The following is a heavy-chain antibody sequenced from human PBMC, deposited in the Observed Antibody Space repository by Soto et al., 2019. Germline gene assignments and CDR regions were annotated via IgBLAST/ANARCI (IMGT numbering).Heavy chain of an antibody. V-gene: IGHV4-4*02. Sequence: SETLSLTCAVSGGSISSSNWWSWVRQPPGKGLEWIGEIYHSGSTNYNPSLKSRVTISVDKSKNQFSLKLSSVTAADTAVYYCARDKASIVGPMDWFDPWGQGTLVTVS. J-gene: IGHJ5*02. D-gene: IGHD1-26*01. CDR3: ARDKASIVGPMDWFDP. CDR2: IYHSGST. CDR1: GGSISSSNW.